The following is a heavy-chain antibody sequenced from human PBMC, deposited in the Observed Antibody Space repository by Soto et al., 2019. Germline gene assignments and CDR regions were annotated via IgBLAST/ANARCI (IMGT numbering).Heavy chain of an antibody. J-gene: IGHJ6*03. CDR1: GFTFGDYA. V-gene: IGHV3-49*03. CDR3: AKDRCGGSCYYYMDV. D-gene: IGHD2-15*01. Sequence: PGGSLRLSCTASGFTFGDYAMSWFRQAPGKGLEWVGFIRSKAYGGTTEYAASVKGRFTISRDNSKNTLYLQMNSLRAEDTAVYYCAKDRCGGSCYYYMDVWAKRTTVTVSS. CDR2: IRSKAYGGTT.